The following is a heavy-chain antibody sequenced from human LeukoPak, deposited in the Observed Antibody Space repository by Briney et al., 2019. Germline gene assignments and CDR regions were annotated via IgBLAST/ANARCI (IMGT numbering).Heavy chain of an antibody. CDR2: ISYDGSNK. Sequence: GGSLRLSCAASGFIFSSYAMHWVRQAPGKGLEWVAVISYDGSNKYADSVKGRFTISRDNSKNTLYLQMNSLRAEDAAVYYCALNRGSGWYFHYWGQGTLVTVSS. CDR1: GFIFSSYA. J-gene: IGHJ4*02. D-gene: IGHD6-19*01. CDR3: ALNRGSGWYFHY. V-gene: IGHV3-30*04.